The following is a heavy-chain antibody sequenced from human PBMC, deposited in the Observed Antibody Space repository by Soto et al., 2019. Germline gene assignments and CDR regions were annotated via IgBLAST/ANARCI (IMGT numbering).Heavy chain of an antibody. J-gene: IGHJ6*02. Sequence: GGSLRLSCAASGFTVSSNYMSWVRQAPGKGLEWVSVIYSGGSTYYADSVKGRFTISRDNSKNTLYLQMNSLRAEDTAVYYCAKDSDPVSTSSGDVWGQGTTVTVSS. D-gene: IGHD6-25*01. V-gene: IGHV3-53*01. CDR2: IYSGGST. CDR3: AKDSDPVSTSSGDV. CDR1: GFTVSSNY.